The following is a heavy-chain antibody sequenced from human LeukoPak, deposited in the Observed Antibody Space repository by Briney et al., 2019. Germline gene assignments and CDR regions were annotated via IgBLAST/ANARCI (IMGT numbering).Heavy chain of an antibody. CDR2: IYYSGST. Sequence: SETLSLTCTVSGGSISSSSYYWGWIRQPPGKGLEWIGSIYYSGSTYYNPSLKSRVTISVDTSKDQFSQKLSSVTAADTAVYYCARALGYCSGGSCTRGYNWFDPWGQGALVTVSS. J-gene: IGHJ5*02. CDR1: GGSISSSSYY. CDR3: ARALGYCSGGSCTRGYNWFDP. V-gene: IGHV4-39*01. D-gene: IGHD2-15*01.